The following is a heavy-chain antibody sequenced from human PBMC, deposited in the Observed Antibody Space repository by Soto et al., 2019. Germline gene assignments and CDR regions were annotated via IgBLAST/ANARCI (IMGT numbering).Heavy chain of an antibody. D-gene: IGHD3-16*01. CDR3: ARGLQGADAFDI. CDR2: ISSSSSYI. Sequence: VQLVESGGGLVKPGGSLRLSCAASGFTFSSYSMNWVRQAPGKGLEWVSSISSSSSYIYYADSVKGRFTISRDNAKNSLYLQMNSLRAEDTAVYYCARGLQGADAFDIWGQGTMVTVSP. J-gene: IGHJ3*02. V-gene: IGHV3-21*01. CDR1: GFTFSSYS.